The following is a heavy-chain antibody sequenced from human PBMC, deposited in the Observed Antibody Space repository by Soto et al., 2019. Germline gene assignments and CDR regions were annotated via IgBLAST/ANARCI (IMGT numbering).Heavy chain of an antibody. D-gene: IGHD3-10*01. CDR3: ARERGVLSEAFDI. J-gene: IGHJ3*02. Sequence: SQTLSLTCAISGDSVSSNSAAWNWLRQSPSRGLEWLGKTYYRSKWYNDYVVSVKSRITINPDTSKNQFSLQLNSVTPEDTAVYYCARERGVLSEAFDIWGQGTVVTVSS. CDR2: TYYRSKWYN. V-gene: IGHV6-1*01. CDR1: GDSVSSNSAA.